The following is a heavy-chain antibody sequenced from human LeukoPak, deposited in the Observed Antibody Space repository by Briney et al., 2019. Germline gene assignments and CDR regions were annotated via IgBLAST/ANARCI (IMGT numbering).Heavy chain of an antibody. D-gene: IGHD6-6*01. CDR3: ARQEVPQQVADDAFDI. Sequence: LGESLKISFKGSGYSFTNYWIGLVPQIPGKGLEWVGIIYPGDSDNRYSPSFQGQVTISADKSISTSYLQWSSLKASDTAMYYCARQEVPQQVADDAFDIWGQGTMVTVSS. V-gene: IGHV5-51*01. J-gene: IGHJ3*02. CDR1: GYSFTNYW. CDR2: IYPGDSDN.